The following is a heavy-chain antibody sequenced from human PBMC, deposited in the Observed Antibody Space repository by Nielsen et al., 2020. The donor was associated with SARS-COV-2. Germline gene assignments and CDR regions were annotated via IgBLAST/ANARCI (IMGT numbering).Heavy chain of an antibody. J-gene: IGHJ3*02. CDR1: GFIVSNNY. D-gene: IGHD3-22*01. CDR3: AKLPTLDSSGYYDAFDI. CDR2: MYSAGTT. V-gene: IGHV3-53*05. Sequence: GGSLRLSCAASGFIVSNNYMSWVRQAPGKGLEWVSVMYSAGTTYYADSVKGRFTISRDNAKNSLYLQMNSLRAEDTALYYCAKLPTLDSSGYYDAFDIWGQGTMVTVSS.